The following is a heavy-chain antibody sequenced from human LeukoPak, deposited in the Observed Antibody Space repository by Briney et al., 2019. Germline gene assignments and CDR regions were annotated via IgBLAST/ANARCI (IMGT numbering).Heavy chain of an antibody. CDR1: GGSISGTSW. CDR2: ISLRGLT. V-gene: IGHV4-4*02. Sequence: SETLSLTCGVSGGSISGTSWWSCVRQPPGQGLEWIGEISLRGLTNYNPSLRSRLTMSLDESKNQVSLNLTSVTAADTAVYYCSRESGPFSPFGFWGQGTLVSVHS. CDR3: SRESGPFSPFGF. D-gene: IGHD1-26*01. J-gene: IGHJ4*02.